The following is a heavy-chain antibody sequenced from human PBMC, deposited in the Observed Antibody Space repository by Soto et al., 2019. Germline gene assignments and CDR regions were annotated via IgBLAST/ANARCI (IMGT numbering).Heavy chain of an antibody. CDR3: AAGTSKGYFDWSNFDY. J-gene: IGHJ4*02. CDR2: IVVGSGNT. V-gene: IGHV1-58*01. CDR1: GFTFTSSA. Sequence: ASVKVSCKASGFTFTSSAVQWVRQARGQRLEWIGWIVVGSGNTNYAQKFQERVTITRDMSTSTAYMELSSLRSEDTAVYYCAAGTSKGYFDWSNFDYWGQGTLVTVSS. D-gene: IGHD3-9*01.